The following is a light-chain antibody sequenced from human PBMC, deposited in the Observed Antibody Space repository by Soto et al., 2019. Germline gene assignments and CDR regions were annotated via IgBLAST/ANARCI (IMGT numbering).Light chain of an antibody. CDR3: QQYYTTPVT. CDR1: QTVLHGSNY. CDR2: WAS. Sequence: DIVMTQSPDSLAVSLGERATINCKSSQTVLHGSNYLAWYQQKPRQPPKLLIYWASTRESGVPDRFSGSGSGTEFTLTISSLQAEDVAVYYCQQYYTTPVTFGQGTKVEIK. J-gene: IGKJ1*01. V-gene: IGKV4-1*01.